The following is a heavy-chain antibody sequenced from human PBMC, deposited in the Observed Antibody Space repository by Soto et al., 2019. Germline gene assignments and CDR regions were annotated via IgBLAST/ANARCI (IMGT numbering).Heavy chain of an antibody. Sequence: PGGSLSLSCAASEFTFSSYSMNWVRPAPGKGLEWVSSISSSSSYIYYADSVKGRFTISRDNAKNSLYLQMNSLRAEDTAVYYCARAVCGGDCYYYYYGMDVWGQGTTVTVSS. CDR3: ARAVCGGDCYYYYYGMDV. D-gene: IGHD2-21*02. V-gene: IGHV3-21*01. CDR1: EFTFSSYS. CDR2: ISSSSSYI. J-gene: IGHJ6*02.